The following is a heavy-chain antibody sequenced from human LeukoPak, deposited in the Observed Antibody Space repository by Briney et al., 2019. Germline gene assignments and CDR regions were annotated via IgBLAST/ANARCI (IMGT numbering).Heavy chain of an antibody. D-gene: IGHD3-16*01. J-gene: IGHJ4*02. CDR3: ARDSGGYYDY. Sequence: ASVKVSCKSSGYTFTSYHIHWVRQAPGQGLEWMGIINPSGGSTTYAQNFQGIVTMTRDTSTSTLYMDLSSLRSEDTVLYYCARDSGGYYDYWGQGTLVTVSS. CDR2: INPSGGST. CDR1: GYTFTSYH. V-gene: IGHV1-46*01.